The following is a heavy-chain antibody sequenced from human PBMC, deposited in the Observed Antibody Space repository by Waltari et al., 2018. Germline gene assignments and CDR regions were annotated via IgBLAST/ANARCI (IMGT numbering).Heavy chain of an antibody. V-gene: IGHV4-34*01. CDR3: ARGRKQQLALRGVEFDY. J-gene: IGHJ4*02. Sequence: QVQLQQWGAGLLKPSETLSLTSAVYCGSFSGYYCSWIRHPPGKGLEWIGERYHSGSTNYNPSLKSGVTISVDTSKNQFSLKLSSVTAADTAVYYCARGRKQQLALRGVEFDYWGQGTLVTVSS. CDR1: CGSFSGYY. D-gene: IGHD6-13*01. CDR2: RYHSGST.